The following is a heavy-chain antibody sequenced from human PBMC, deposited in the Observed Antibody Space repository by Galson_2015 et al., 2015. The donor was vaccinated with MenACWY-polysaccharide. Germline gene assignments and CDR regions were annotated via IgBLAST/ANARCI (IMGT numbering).Heavy chain of an antibody. V-gene: IGHV3-7*01. J-gene: IGHJ4*02. CDR3: VRRRGGLGNYFDY. CDR2: IKEDGSDK. Sequence: SLRLSCAASAFTFSSYWMSWVRQAPGKGLEWVANIKEDGSDKYYVDSVKGRFTISRDNAKNSLYLQMNNLRAEDTAVYYCVRRRGGLGNYFDYWGQGTLVTVSS. D-gene: IGHD3-16*01. CDR1: AFTFSSYW.